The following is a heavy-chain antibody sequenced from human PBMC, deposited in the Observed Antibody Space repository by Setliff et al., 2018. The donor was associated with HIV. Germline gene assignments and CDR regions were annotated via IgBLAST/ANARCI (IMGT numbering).Heavy chain of an antibody. Sequence: ASVKVSCKASGNAFNGNRVHWVRQAPGQGLEWMGWINPNSGDTKFPEKLQGRITMTADTSTSTAYMELRNLTSDDTAMYYCARATYSGSPNPPQDYWGQGTLVTVSS. V-gene: IGHV1-18*04. D-gene: IGHD1-26*01. CDR2: INPNSGDT. J-gene: IGHJ4*02. CDR3: ARATYSGSPNPPQDY. CDR1: GNAFNGNR.